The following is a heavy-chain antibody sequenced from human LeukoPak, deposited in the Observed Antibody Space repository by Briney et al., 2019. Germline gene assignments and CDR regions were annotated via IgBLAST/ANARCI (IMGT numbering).Heavy chain of an antibody. CDR2: IIPILGTA. CDR3: ASDRIVGATRDYYYGMDV. J-gene: IGHJ6*02. V-gene: IGHV1-69*13. Sequence: GASVKVSCKASGGTFSSYAISWVRQAPGQGLEWMGGIIPILGTANYAQKFQGRVTITADESTSTAYMELSSLRSEDTAVYYCASDRIVGATRDYYYGMDVWGQGTTVTVSS. CDR1: GGTFSSYA. D-gene: IGHD1-26*01.